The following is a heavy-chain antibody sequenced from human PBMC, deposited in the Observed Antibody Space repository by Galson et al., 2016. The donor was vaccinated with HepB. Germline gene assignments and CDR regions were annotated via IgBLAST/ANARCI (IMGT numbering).Heavy chain of an antibody. CDR1: GDSVXSNSAT. V-gene: IGHV6-1*01. CDR3: ARRTGNGFDV. Sequence: CAISGDSVXSNSATWNWIRLSPSRGLEWLGRTYYRSRWYSDYALSVKSRITINADTSKSQFSLRLNSVTPEDTAVYYCARRTGNGFDVWGQGTTVTVS. CDR2: TYYRSRWYS. D-gene: IGHD1-1*01. J-gene: IGHJ6*02.